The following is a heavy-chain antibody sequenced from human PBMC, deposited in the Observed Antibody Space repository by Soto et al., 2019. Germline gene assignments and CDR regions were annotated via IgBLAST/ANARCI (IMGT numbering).Heavy chain of an antibody. D-gene: IGHD6-19*01. V-gene: IGHV4-34*01. CDR3: ARGGAVAGKVLSIYYMDV. J-gene: IGHJ6*03. CDR1: GGSFSGYY. Sequence: QVQLQQWGAGLLKPSETLSLTCAVYGGSFSGYYWSWIRQPPGKGLEWIGEINHSGSTNYNPSLMSRVTISVDTSKNQFSLKLSSVTAADTAVYYCARGGAVAGKVLSIYYMDVWGKGTTVTVSS. CDR2: INHSGST.